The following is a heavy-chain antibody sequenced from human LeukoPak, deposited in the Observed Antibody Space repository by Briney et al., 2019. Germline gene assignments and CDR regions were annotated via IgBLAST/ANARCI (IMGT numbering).Heavy chain of an antibody. D-gene: IGHD4-17*01. CDR3: ARHVYGEGMVV. Sequence: SETLSLTCTVSGGSLNGYYWGWIRQPPGKGLECVGYIHSSEGTAHNASLKSRLTISLDTSKNQFSLTLSSVTAADTAVYYCARHVYGEGMVVWGKGTTVTVSS. CDR2: IHSSEGT. CDR1: GGSLNGYY. V-gene: IGHV4-59*08. J-gene: IGHJ6*04.